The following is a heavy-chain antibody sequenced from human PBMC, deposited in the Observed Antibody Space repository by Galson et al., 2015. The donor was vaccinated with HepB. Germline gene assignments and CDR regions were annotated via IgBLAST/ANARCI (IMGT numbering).Heavy chain of an antibody. J-gene: IGHJ4*02. CDR1: GLTFSSYG. D-gene: IGHD2-15*01. V-gene: IGHV3-30*02. Sequence: SLRLSCAASGLTFSSYGMHWVRQAPGKGLEWIAFIRYDGGNKYYADSVKARFIISRDNSKNTLYLPINSPRPEDTAVYYRGTKQLGYCSGGSCSGPNYFDYWGQGTLVTVSS. CDR3: GTKQLGYCSGGSCSGPNYFDY. CDR2: IRYDGGNK.